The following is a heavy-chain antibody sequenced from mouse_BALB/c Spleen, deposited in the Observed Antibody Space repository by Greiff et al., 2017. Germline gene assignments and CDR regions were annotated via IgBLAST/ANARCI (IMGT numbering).Heavy chain of an antibody. CDR2: ISSGGST. Sequence: EVLLVESGGGLVKPGGSLKLSCAASGFTFSSYAMSWVRQTPEKRLEWVASISSGGSTYYPDSVKGRFTISRDNARNILYLQMSSLRSEDTAMYYCARGRGNYLDYWGQGTTLTVSS. CDR1: GFTFSSYA. D-gene: IGHD2-14*01. V-gene: IGHV5-6-5*01. CDR3: ARGRGNYLDY. J-gene: IGHJ2*01.